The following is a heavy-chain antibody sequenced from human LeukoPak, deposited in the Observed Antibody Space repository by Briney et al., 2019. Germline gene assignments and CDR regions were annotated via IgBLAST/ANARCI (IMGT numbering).Heavy chain of an antibody. CDR3: VVVVEPPDSDGFDV. CDR2: INADGSTA. J-gene: IGHJ3*01. V-gene: IGHV3-74*01. CDR1: GFTFGNSW. D-gene: IGHD1-14*01. Sequence: TGGSLRLSCAASGFTFGNSWVHWVRQAPGKGLVGVSLINADGSTATYADSVKGRFTISRDNARNTLSLQMNSLTIEDTAVYYCVVVVEPPDSDGFDVWGQGTMITVSS.